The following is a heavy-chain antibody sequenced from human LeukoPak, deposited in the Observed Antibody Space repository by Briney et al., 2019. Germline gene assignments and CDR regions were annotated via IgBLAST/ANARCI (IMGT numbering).Heavy chain of an antibody. Sequence: GGSLRLSCAASGFTFSKYVMHWVRQAPGKGLEWVATMSYDGSNKYYADSVKGRFTISRDNSKNTLYLQMSNLRAEDTAVYYCAKDGDSSGWYYFDYWGQGTLVTVSS. D-gene: IGHD6-19*01. CDR3: AKDGDSSGWYYFDY. CDR1: GFTFSKYV. CDR2: MSYDGSNK. V-gene: IGHV3-30*18. J-gene: IGHJ4*02.